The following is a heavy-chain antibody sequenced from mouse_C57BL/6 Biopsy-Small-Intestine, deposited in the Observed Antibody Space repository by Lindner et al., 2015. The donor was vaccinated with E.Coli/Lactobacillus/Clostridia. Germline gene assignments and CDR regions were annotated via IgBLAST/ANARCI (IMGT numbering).Heavy chain of an antibody. CDR1: GFSLTDYA. J-gene: IGHJ1*03. D-gene: IGHD2-3*01. V-gene: IGHV2-9-1*01. CDR3: ARKGAYDGFSGYFDV. CDR2: IWTGGTT. Sequence: VQLQESGPGLVAPSQSLSITCTVSGFSLTDYAISWVRQPPGKGLEWLGVIWTGGTTNYNSALKSRLNISKDNSKSQVFLKMNSLQTDDTARYYCARKGAYDGFSGYFDVWGTGTTVTVSS.